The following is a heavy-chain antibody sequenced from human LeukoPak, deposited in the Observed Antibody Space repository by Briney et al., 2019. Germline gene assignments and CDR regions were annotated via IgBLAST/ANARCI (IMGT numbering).Heavy chain of an antibody. Sequence: PGGSLRLSCAASGFTFSSSGMRWVRQAPGKGLEWVAVISDEGSNKYSADSAKGRFTISRDNPKNTLYLQMNSLRAEAAAMYYCAKDLIVLMCLSTSGFDYWGQGTLVTVSS. V-gene: IGHV3-30*18. D-gene: IGHD2-8*01. CDR1: GFTFSSSG. CDR2: ISDEGSNK. CDR3: AKDLIVLMCLSTSGFDY. J-gene: IGHJ4*02.